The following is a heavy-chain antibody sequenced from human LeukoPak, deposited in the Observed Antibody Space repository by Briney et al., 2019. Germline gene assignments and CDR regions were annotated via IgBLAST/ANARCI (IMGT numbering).Heavy chain of an antibody. Sequence: SETLSLTCTVSDDTITMYYWTWIRQPPGKGLEWIGYVDHSGSTKFNPSLNGRVSISRDTSNHFFSLRLRSVTAADTAVYFCARGRVLSSTWYSTYYYFFYMDFWGKGTTVTVSS. CDR3: ARGRVLSSTWYSTYYYFFYMDF. J-gene: IGHJ6*03. CDR1: DDTITMYY. V-gene: IGHV4-59*01. D-gene: IGHD3-16*02. CDR2: VDHSGST.